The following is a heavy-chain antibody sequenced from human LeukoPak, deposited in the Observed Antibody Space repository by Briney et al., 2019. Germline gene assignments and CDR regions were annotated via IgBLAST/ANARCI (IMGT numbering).Heavy chain of an antibody. V-gene: IGHV4-34*01. CDR3: ARGRIAARNYFDY. J-gene: IGHJ4*02. D-gene: IGHD6-6*01. Sequence: SETLSLTCAVYGGSFSGYYWSWIRQPPGKGPEWIGEINHSGSTNYNPSLKSRVTISVDTSKNQFSLKLSSVTAADTAVYYCARGRIAARNYFDYWGQGTLVTVSS. CDR2: INHSGST. CDR1: GGSFSGYY.